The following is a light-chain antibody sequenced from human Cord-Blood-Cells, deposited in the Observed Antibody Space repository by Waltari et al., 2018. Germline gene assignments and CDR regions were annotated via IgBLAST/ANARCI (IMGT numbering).Light chain of an antibody. CDR1: SSDVGGYTY. Sequence: QSALTQPAPVSGSPGPSPPIPCPATSSDVGGYTYVSGYQQHPGKAPKLMIYDVSNRPSGVSNRFSGSKSGNTAPLTISGLQAEDEADYYCSSYTSSSTVFGGGTKLTVL. CDR3: SSYTSSSTV. J-gene: IGLJ2*01. V-gene: IGLV2-14*01. CDR2: DVS.